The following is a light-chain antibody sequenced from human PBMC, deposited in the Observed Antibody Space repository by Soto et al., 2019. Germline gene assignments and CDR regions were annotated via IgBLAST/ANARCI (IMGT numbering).Light chain of an antibody. CDR2: AAS. Sequence: IMMTHSPSSLSADTGDRVTIACRASQDISSYLAWYQQKPGKAPKFLIYAASTLQSGVPSRFSGSGSGTDFTLTISCLQSEDFATYYCQQYYSYPRTFGQGTKVEI. V-gene: IGKV1-8*01. CDR1: QDISSY. CDR3: QQYYSYPRT. J-gene: IGKJ1*01.